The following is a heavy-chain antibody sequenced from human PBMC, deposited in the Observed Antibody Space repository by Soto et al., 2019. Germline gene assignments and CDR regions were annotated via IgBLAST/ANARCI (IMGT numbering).Heavy chain of an antibody. D-gene: IGHD3-10*01. V-gene: IGHV4-39*01. CDR1: GGSISSSSYY. J-gene: IGHJ6*02. CDR3: ARSRRDYCYYGMDV. Sequence: SETLSLTCTVSGGSISSSSYYWGWIRQPPGKGLEWIGSIYYSGSTYYNPSLKSRVTISVDTSKNQFSLKLSSVTAADTAVYYCARSRRDYCYYGMDVWGQGTTVTVSS. CDR2: IYYSGST.